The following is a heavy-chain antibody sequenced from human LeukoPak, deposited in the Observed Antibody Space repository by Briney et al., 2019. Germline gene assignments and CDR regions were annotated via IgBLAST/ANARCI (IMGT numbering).Heavy chain of an antibody. Sequence: SETLSLTCTVSGGSISSSSYYWGWIRQPPGKGLEWIGSIYYSGSTYYNPSLKSRVIISIDTFKNQFSLTLNSVTAADTAVYYYARETEYYFDYWGQGTLVTVSS. J-gene: IGHJ4*02. CDR3: ARETEYYFDY. V-gene: IGHV4-39*07. D-gene: IGHD2-21*02. CDR1: GGSISSSSYY. CDR2: IYYSGST.